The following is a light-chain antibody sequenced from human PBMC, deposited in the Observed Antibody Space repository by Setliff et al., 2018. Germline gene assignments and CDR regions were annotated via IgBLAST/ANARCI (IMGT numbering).Light chain of an antibody. Sequence: QSALTQPASVSGSPRQSITISCTGTSSDIGNFNFVSWYQQHPGKAPKLIIYEVNIRPSGVSDRFSGSKSGNTASLTISGLQAEDEADYFCSSYTTSSSLYVFGTGTKATVL. CDR1: SSDIGNFNF. J-gene: IGLJ1*01. V-gene: IGLV2-14*01. CDR2: EVN. CDR3: SSYTTSSSLYV.